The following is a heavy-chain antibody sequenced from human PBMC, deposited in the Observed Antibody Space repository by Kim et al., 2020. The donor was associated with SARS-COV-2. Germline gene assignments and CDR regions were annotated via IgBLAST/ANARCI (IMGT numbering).Heavy chain of an antibody. CDR2: ISDDANNK. V-gene: IGHV3-30*04. J-gene: IGHJ3*01. CDR1: GFTFSDLA. D-gene: IGHD6-13*01. Sequence: GGSLRLSCAASGFTFSDLAFHWVRQAPGKGLEWVAVISDDANNKYDAESVKGRFTISRDNSKNTLYLQMNSLRAEDTAVYYCARGGYSSSWSIGEAFDFWGQGTMVTVSS. CDR3: ARGGYSSSWSIGEAFDF.